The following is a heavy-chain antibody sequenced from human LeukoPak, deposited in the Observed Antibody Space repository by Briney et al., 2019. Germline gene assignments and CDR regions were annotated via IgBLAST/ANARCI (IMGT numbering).Heavy chain of an antibody. V-gene: IGHV3-30*04. CDR2: ISYDGSNK. CDR1: GFTFSSYA. J-gene: IGHJ6*04. Sequence: PGRSLRLSCAASGFTFSSYAMHWVRQAPGKGLEWVAVISYDGSNKYYADSVKGRFTISRDNSKNTLYLRMNSLRAEDTAVYYCAVPPYDILTGYYNTPQYGMDVWGKGTTVTVSS. CDR3: AVPPYDILTGYYNTPQYGMDV. D-gene: IGHD3-9*01.